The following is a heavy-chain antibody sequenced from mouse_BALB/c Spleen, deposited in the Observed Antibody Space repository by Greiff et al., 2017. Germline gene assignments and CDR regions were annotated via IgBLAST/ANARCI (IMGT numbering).Heavy chain of an antibody. CDR2: IRNKANGYTT. CDR1: GFTFTDYY. Sequence: EVQVVESGGGLVQPGGSLRLSCATSGFTFTDYYMSWVRQPPGKALEWLGFIRNKANGYTTEYSASVKGRFTISRDNSQSILYLQMNTLRAEDSATYYCARDRGGFFAYWGQGTLVTVSA. J-gene: IGHJ3*01. V-gene: IGHV7-3*02. CDR3: ARDRGGFFAY. D-gene: IGHD1-1*02.